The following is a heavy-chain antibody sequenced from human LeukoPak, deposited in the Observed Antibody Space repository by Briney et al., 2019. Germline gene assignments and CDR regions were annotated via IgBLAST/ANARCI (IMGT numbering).Heavy chain of an antibody. CDR3: ARDTSGIAVAGTVD. Sequence: GASVKVSCKASGYTFTSYGISWVRQAPGQGLEWMGWISAYNGNTNYAQKFQGRVTMTRDTSTSTVYMELSSLRSEDTAVYYCARDTSGIAVAGTVDWGQGTLVTVSS. CDR1: GYTFTSYG. CDR2: ISAYNGNT. J-gene: IGHJ4*02. D-gene: IGHD6-19*01. V-gene: IGHV1-18*04.